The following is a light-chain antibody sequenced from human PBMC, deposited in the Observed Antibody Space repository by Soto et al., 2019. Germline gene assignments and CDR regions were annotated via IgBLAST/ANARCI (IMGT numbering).Light chain of an antibody. V-gene: IGKV3-20*01. Sequence: EIVLTQSPATLSLSPGERATLSSRASQTVRNNYLAWYQPKPGKAPRLLIYDASSRATGIPDRLSGGGSGTDFTLPIRRLEPEDFAVYYCQQYGSSGTFGQGTKVDIK. CDR3: QQYGSSGT. J-gene: IGKJ1*01. CDR2: DAS. CDR1: QTVRNNY.